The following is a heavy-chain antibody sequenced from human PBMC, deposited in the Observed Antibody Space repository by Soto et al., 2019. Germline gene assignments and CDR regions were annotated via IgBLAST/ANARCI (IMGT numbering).Heavy chain of an antibody. V-gene: IGHV5-51*01. CDR3: ARLYYYGSGSYYPPDFFDY. CDR2: IYPGDSNS. J-gene: IGHJ4*02. CDR1: GYSLTSYW. D-gene: IGHD3-10*01. Sequence: GESLNIYWKCSGYSLTSYWIGWVCHMPVKCLECMAVIYPGDSNSSYSPALQGDVSISADRSVTTAYLQWSSLKASDTAMYYCARLYYYGSGSYYPPDFFDYWGQGTQVTVSS.